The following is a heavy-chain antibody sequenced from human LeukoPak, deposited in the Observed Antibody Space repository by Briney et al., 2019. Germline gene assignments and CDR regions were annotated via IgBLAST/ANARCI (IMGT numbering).Heavy chain of an antibody. V-gene: IGHV1-18*01. CDR1: GYTFTSYG. CDR3: AHTYDFWSGYSDYGMDV. CDR2: ISAYNGNT. J-gene: IGHJ6*02. Sequence: EASVKVSCKASGYTFTSYGISWVRQAPGQGLEWMGWISAYNGNTNYAQELQGRVTMTTDTSTSTAYMELRSLRSDDTAVYYCAHTYDFWSGYSDYGMDVWGQGTTVTVSS. D-gene: IGHD3-3*01.